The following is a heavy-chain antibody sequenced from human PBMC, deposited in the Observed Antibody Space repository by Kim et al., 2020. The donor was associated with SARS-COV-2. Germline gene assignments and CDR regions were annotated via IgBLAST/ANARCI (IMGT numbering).Heavy chain of an antibody. CDR1: GGSFSGSY. D-gene: IGHD3-10*01. V-gene: IGHV4-34*01. Sequence: SETLSLTCAVNGGSFSGSYCTWIRQPPGKGLEWIGEIKHSGSSNYNPSLKSRVTMSLDTSKRQFSLKMTSVTDADTAVYYCARGEFFEDLIRGGMKVSGQGTTVTVS. CDR3: ARGEFFEDLIRGGMKV. J-gene: IGHJ6*02. CDR2: IKHSGSS.